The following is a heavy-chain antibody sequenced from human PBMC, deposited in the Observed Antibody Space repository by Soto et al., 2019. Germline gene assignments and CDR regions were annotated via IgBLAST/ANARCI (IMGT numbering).Heavy chain of an antibody. CDR1: GFTFSSYG. Sequence: GGSLRLSCAASGFTFSSYGMHWVRQAPGKGLEWVAVISYDGSNKYYADSVKGRFTISRDNSKNTLYLQMNSLRAEDTAVYYCAKVGYYNSSGYFIAYWGQGTLVPVSS. CDR3: AKVGYYNSSGYFIAY. J-gene: IGHJ4*02. D-gene: IGHD3-22*01. V-gene: IGHV3-30*18. CDR2: ISYDGSNK.